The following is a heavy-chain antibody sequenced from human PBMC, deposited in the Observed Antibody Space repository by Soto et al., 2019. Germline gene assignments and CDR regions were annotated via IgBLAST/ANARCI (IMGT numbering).Heavy chain of an antibody. CDR3: AGEWESYYYYMDV. Sequence: LSLTCAISGDSVSSNSAAWNWIRQSTSRGLEWLGRTYYRSKWYNDYAVSVKSRITINPDTSKNQFSLQLNSVTPEDTAVYYCAGEWESYYYYMDVWGKGTTVTVSS. CDR1: GDSVSSNSAA. D-gene: IGHD1-26*01. J-gene: IGHJ6*03. V-gene: IGHV6-1*01. CDR2: TYYRSKWYN.